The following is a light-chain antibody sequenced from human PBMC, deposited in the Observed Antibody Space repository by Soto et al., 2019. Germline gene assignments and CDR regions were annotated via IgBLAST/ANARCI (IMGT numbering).Light chain of an antibody. CDR1: QSVSSY. CDR2: DAS. J-gene: IGKJ5*01. CDR3: QQRSNWPPIT. V-gene: IGKV3-11*01. Sequence: EIVLTQSPATLSLSPGERVTLSCRASQSVSSYLAWYQQKPGQAPRLLIFDASNRATGIPPRFRGSGSGTDFTLTISSLEPEDFAVYYCQQRSNWPPITFGQGTRLEIK.